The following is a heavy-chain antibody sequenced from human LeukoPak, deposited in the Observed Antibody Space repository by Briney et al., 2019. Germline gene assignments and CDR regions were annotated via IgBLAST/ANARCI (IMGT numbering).Heavy chain of an antibody. CDR2: ISGSGGST. CDR3: ARDLNWETY. J-gene: IGHJ4*02. Sequence: GGSLRLSCAASGFTFSSYAMSWVRQAPGKGLEWVSTISGSGGSTYYADSVKGRFTISRDNAKNPLYLQMNSLRAEDTAVYYCARDLNWETYWGQGTLVSVSS. CDR1: GFTFSSYA. D-gene: IGHD7-27*01. V-gene: IGHV3-23*01.